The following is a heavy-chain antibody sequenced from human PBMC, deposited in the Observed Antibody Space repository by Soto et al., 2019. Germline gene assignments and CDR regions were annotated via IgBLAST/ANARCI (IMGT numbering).Heavy chain of an antibody. J-gene: IGHJ5*02. CDR2: IYHSGST. D-gene: IGHD1-7*01. V-gene: IGHV4-38-2*02. CDR3: ARDSEGRTTLNWFDP. Sequence: SETLSLTCAVSGYSISSGYYLGWIRQPPGKGLEWIGSIYHSGSTYYNPSLKSRVTISVDTSKNQFSLKLSSVTAADTAVYYCARDSEGRTTLNWFDPWGQGTLVTVSS. CDR1: GYSISSGYY.